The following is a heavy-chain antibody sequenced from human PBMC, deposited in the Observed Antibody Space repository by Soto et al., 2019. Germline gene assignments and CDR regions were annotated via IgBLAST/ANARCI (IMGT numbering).Heavy chain of an antibody. CDR2: IYHSGST. CDR1: GGFISRSSYY. Sequence: SETLSLTCSVSGGFISRSSYYWGWIRQPPGKGLEWIGSIYHSGSTQYNPSLKSRVTISVDTSKNQFSLKMTFVTAADTAVYYCGRHAQMVVRGVGLDVWGQGTTVTVSS. CDR3: GRHAQMVVRGVGLDV. D-gene: IGHD3-10*01. J-gene: IGHJ6*02. V-gene: IGHV4-39*01.